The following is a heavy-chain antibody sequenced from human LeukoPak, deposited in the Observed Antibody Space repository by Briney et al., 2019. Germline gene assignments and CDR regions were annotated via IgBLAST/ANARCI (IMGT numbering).Heavy chain of an antibody. D-gene: IGHD2-8*01. CDR2: IYYTGST. CDR3: ARAVLATKSEHWFDS. J-gene: IGHJ5*01. CDR1: GGSFSSYY. V-gene: IGHV4-59*01. Sequence: PSETLSLTCAVYGGSFSSYYWSWIRQPPGKGLEWIGYIYYTGSTNYNSSLKSRVTISVDTSKNQFSLNLSSVTAADTAMYYCARAVLATKSEHWFDSWGQGTLVTVSS.